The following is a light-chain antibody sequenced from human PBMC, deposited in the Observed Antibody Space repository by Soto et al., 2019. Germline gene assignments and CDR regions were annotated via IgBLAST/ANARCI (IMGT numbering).Light chain of an antibody. J-gene: IGKJ2*01. CDR3: QQYGSSPPRYT. V-gene: IGKV3-20*01. Sequence: EIVLTQSPGTLSLSPGERATLSCRASQSVSSSYLAWYQQKPGQAPRLLIYGASSRATGIPDRFSGSGSGPYFTLTISRLEPEDFAVYYCQQYGSSPPRYTFGQGTKLEIK. CDR2: GAS. CDR1: QSVSSSY.